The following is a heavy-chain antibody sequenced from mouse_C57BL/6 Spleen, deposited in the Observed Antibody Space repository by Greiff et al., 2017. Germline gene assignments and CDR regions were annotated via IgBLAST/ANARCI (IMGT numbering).Heavy chain of an antibody. Sequence: QVQLQQPGAELVKPGASVKMSCKASGYTFTSYWITWVKQRPGQGLEWIGDIYPGSGSTNYNEKFKSKATLTVDTSSSTAYMQLSSLTSEDSAVYYCARMAIDYYGSPWFAYWGQGTLVTVSA. J-gene: IGHJ3*01. CDR1: GYTFTSYW. CDR3: ARMAIDYYGSPWFAY. V-gene: IGHV1-55*01. D-gene: IGHD1-1*01. CDR2: IYPGSGST.